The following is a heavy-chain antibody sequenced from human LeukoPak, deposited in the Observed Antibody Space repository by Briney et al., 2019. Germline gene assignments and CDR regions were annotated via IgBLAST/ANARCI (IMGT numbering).Heavy chain of an antibody. CDR3: TTRIQLLWFGESVNWFDP. V-gene: IGHV3-15*01. CDR2: IKSKTDGGTT. Sequence: PGGSLRLSCAASGFTFSNAWMSWVRQAPGKGLEWVGRIKSKTDGGTTDYAAPVKGRFTISRDDSKNTLYLQMNSLKTEDTAVYYCTTRIQLLWFGESVNWFDPWGQGTLVTVSS. D-gene: IGHD3-10*01. CDR1: GFTFSNAW. J-gene: IGHJ5*02.